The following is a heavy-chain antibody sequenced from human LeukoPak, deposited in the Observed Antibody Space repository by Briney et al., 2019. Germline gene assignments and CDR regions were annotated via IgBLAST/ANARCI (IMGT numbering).Heavy chain of an antibody. CDR2: IKKDGSEK. Sequence: GGSLRLSCVGSGYTFTTYGMNWVRQAPGKGLEWVANIKKDGSEKYYVDSVKGRFTISRDNAKKSLYLQMNSLRAEDTAVYYCARHLSGVTGYTYGRGIDYWGQGTLVTVSS. V-gene: IGHV3-7*01. D-gene: IGHD5-18*01. J-gene: IGHJ4*02. CDR3: ARHLSGVTGYTYGRGIDY. CDR1: GYTFTTYG.